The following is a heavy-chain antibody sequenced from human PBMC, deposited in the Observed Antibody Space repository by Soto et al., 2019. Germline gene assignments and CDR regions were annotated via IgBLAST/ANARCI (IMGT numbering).Heavy chain of an antibody. Sequence: GSGPTLVNPTQTLTLTCTFSGFSLSTSGVGVGWIRQPPGKALEWLALIYWDDDKRYSPSLKSRLTITKDTSKNQVVLTMTNMDPVDTATYYCARQPYDFWSGYYFDYWGQGTLVTVSS. J-gene: IGHJ4*02. V-gene: IGHV2-5*02. CDR1: GFSLSTSGVG. D-gene: IGHD3-3*01. CDR3: ARQPYDFWSGYYFDY. CDR2: IYWDDDK.